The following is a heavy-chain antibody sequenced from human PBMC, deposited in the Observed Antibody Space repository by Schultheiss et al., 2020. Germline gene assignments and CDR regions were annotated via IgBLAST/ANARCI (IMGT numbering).Heavy chain of an antibody. D-gene: IGHD2-15*01. CDR2: IYYSGST. V-gene: IGHV4-61*08. CDR1: GGSISSGGYY. Sequence: SQTLSLTCTVSGGSISSGGYYWSWIRQHPGKGLEWIEYIYYSGSTNYNPSLKSRVTISVDTSKNQFSLKLSSVTAADTAVYYCARFESGGTGVDYWGQGTLVTVSS. CDR3: ARFESGGTGVDY. J-gene: IGHJ4*02.